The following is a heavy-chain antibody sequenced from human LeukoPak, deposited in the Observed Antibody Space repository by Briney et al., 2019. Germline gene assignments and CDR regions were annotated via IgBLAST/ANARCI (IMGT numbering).Heavy chain of an antibody. D-gene: IGHD4-11*01. CDR2: INPNSGGT. V-gene: IGHV1-2*02. CDR3: ARDARETYSNPFDY. CDR1: GYTFTGYY. J-gene: IGHJ4*02. Sequence: GAAVKVSCKASGYTFTGYYMHWARQAPGQGLEWMGWINPNSGGTNYAQKFQGRVTMTRDTSISTAYMELSRLRSDDTAVYYCARDARETYSNPFDYWGQGTLVSVSS.